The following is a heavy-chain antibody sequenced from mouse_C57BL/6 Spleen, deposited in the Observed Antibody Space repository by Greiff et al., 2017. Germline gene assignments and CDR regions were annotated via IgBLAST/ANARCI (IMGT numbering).Heavy chain of an antibody. D-gene: IGHD1-1*01. Sequence: VQLQQSGAELVKPGASVKLSCKASGYTFTSYWMQWVKQRPGQGLEWIGEIDPSDSYTNYNQKFKGKATLTVDTSSSTAYMQLSSLTSEDSAVYYCARWITTVEGYFDVWGTGTTVTVSS. CDR2: IDPSDSYT. CDR1: GYTFTSYW. J-gene: IGHJ1*03. V-gene: IGHV1-50*01. CDR3: ARWITTVEGYFDV.